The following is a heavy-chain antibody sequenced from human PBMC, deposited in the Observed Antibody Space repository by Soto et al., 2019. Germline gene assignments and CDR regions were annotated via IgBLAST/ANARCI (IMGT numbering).Heavy chain of an antibody. CDR1: GFTVSSNY. J-gene: IGHJ4*02. CDR3: AKDVQKSSSGLTMVRGVSGY. D-gene: IGHD3-10*01. CDR2: IYSGGST. V-gene: IGHV3-66*01. Sequence: GGSLRLSCAASGFTVSSNYMSWVRQAPGKGLEWVSVIYSGGSTYYADSVKGRFTISRDNSKNTLYLQMNSLRAEDTAVYYCAKDVQKSSSGLTMVRGVSGYWGQGTLVTVSS.